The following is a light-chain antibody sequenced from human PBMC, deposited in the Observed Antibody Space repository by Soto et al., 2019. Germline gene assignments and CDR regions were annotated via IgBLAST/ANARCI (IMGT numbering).Light chain of an antibody. CDR1: QTISSW. J-gene: IGKJ1*01. V-gene: IGKV1-5*03. Sequence: DIPMTQSPSTLSLSAGDRVTITCRASQTISSWLAWHQQKPGKAPKLLIYKASTLKSGVPSRFSGSGSGTEFTLTISSLQPDDFATYYCQHYNGYSEAFGQGTKVDI. CDR3: QHYNGYSEA. CDR2: KAS.